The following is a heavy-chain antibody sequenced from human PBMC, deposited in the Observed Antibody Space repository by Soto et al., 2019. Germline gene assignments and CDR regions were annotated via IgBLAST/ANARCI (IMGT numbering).Heavy chain of an antibody. CDR1: GGSIYTYY. CDR2: IYYSGST. Sequence: PSETLSLTCNVSGGSIYTYYWNWIRQSPGKGLGWIGYIYYSGSTNYNPSLKSRVTISVDTSKNQFSLKLSSVTAADTAVYYCARARRSGYSSGWYVGYWGQGTLVTVSS. V-gene: IGHV4-59*01. CDR3: ARARRSGYSSGWYVGY. J-gene: IGHJ4*02. D-gene: IGHD6-19*01.